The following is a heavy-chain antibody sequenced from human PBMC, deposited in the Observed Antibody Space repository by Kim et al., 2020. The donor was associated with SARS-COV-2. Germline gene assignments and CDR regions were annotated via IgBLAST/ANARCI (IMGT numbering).Heavy chain of an antibody. CDR3: AKSRGTTLTLQIDS. CDR2: ISSSGTTT. CDR1: GFSFGAYA. V-gene: IGHV3-23*01. Sequence: GGSLRLSCVASGFSFGAYAMTWVRQAPGKGPEWVSVISSSGTTTYYADSVKGRFTTSRDNSKNTLYLQVSNVKVDDTAVYYCAKSRGTTLTLQIDSWGQGTLVTVSS. D-gene: IGHD1-1*01. J-gene: IGHJ4*02.